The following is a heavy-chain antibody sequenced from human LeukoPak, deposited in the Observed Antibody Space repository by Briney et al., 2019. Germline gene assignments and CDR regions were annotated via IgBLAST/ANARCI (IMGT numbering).Heavy chain of an antibody. CDR1: GGSISSSSYY. J-gene: IGHJ5*02. D-gene: IGHD1-7*01. CDR2: IYYSGST. CDR3: ARQKLNNWFDP. Sequence: SETLSLTCTVSGGSISSSSYYWGWIRQPPGKGLEWIGSIYYSGSTCYNPSLKSRVTISVDTSKNQFSLKLSSVTAADTAVYYCARQKLNNWFDPWGQGTLVTVSS. V-gene: IGHV4-39*01.